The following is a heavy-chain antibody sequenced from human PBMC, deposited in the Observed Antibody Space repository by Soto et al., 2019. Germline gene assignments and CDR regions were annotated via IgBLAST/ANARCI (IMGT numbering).Heavy chain of an antibody. CDR1: GGSFSGYY. V-gene: IGHV4-34*01. J-gene: IGHJ4*02. CDR2: INHSGST. Sequence: QVQLQQWGAGLLKPSETLSLTCAVYGGSFSGYYWSWIRQPPGKGLEWIGEINHSGSTNYNPSLKSRVAISVDTSKNQCALKLSSVTAADPAVYYCARGGGTGGGYYGGRYFDYWGQGTMVTVSS. D-gene: IGHD7-27*01. CDR3: ARGGGTGGGYYGGRYFDY.